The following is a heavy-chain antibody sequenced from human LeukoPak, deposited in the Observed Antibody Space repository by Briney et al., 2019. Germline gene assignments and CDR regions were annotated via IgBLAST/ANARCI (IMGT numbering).Heavy chain of an antibody. Sequence: GGSLRLSCAASGFTVSSNYMSCVRQAPGKGLEWVSVIYSGGSTYYADSVKGRFTISRDNSKNTQYLQMNSLRAEDTAVYYCARVTTVTTVGYWGQGTLVTVSS. V-gene: IGHV3-66*02. CDR2: IYSGGST. J-gene: IGHJ4*02. CDR1: GFTVSSNY. D-gene: IGHD4-11*01. CDR3: ARVTTVTTVGY.